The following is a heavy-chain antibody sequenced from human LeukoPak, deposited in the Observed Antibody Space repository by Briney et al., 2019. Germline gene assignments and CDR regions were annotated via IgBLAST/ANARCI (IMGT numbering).Heavy chain of an antibody. J-gene: IGHJ3*02. V-gene: IGHV3-74*01. D-gene: IGHD1-20*01. CDR2: INSDGSST. Sequence: LPGGSLRLSCAASGFTFSSYWMHWVRQVPGKGLVWVSRINSDGSSTSYADSVKGRFTISRDNAKNTLYLQMNSLRAEDTAVYYCARDFVYKWNDGRRDAFDIWGQGTMVTVSS. CDR1: GFTFSSYW. CDR3: ARDFVYKWNDGRRDAFDI.